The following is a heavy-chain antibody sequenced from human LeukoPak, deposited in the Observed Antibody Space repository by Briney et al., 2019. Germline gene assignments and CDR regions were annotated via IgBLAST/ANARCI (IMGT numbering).Heavy chain of an antibody. V-gene: IGHV4-34*01. CDR2: INHSGST. CDR1: GGSFSGYY. Sequence: SETLSLTCAVYGGSFSGYYWSWIRQPPGKGLEWIGEINHSGSTNYNPSLKCRVTISVDTSKNQFSLKLSSVTAADTAVYYCARGHSAYDAFDIWGQGTMVTVSS. CDR3: ARGHSAYDAFDI. J-gene: IGHJ3*02. D-gene: IGHD4-11*01.